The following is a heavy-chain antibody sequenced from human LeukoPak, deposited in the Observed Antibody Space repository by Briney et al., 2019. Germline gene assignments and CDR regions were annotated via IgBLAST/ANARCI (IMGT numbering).Heavy chain of an antibody. CDR3: ARSNSLFRPFDY. J-gene: IGHJ4*02. V-gene: IGHV3-23*01. D-gene: IGHD2-21*01. Sequence: GGSLRLSCVASDFTFRNYAMSWVRQAAGRGLEWVSVISGNGGNTYYAESVKGRFTISRDNSKNTLYAQMNSLRAEDTAVYYCARSNSLFRPFDYWGQGTLVTVSS. CDR1: DFTFRNYA. CDR2: ISGNGGNT.